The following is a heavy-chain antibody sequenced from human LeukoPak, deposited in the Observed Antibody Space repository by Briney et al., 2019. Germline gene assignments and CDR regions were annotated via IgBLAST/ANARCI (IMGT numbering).Heavy chain of an antibody. V-gene: IGHV4-59*05. CDR2: IYYSKNT. CDR3: VSPRGFSYGYFDY. D-gene: IGHD5-18*01. Sequence: SETLSLTCNVSGGSMSTYYWSWIRQPPGKGLEWIGSIYYSKNTYYNPSLKSRVTISADTSKNQFSLTLGSVSATDTAVYYCVSPRGFSYGYFDYWGQGTLVTVSS. CDR1: GGSMSTYY. J-gene: IGHJ4*02.